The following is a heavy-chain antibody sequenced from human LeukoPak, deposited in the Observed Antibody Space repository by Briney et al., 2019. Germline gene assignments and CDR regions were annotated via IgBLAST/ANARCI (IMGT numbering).Heavy chain of an antibody. CDR3: AREDRSGSYYAAFDI. CDR2: ISSSSRYT. CDR1: GFTFSDYY. D-gene: IGHD1-26*01. Sequence: GGSLRLSCAASGFTFSDYYMSWIRQAPGKGLEWGSYISSSSRYTNYTDSVKGRFTISRDIAKNSLYLQMNSLRAEDTAVYYCAREDRSGSYYAAFDIWGQGTMVTVSS. J-gene: IGHJ3*02. V-gene: IGHV3-11*06.